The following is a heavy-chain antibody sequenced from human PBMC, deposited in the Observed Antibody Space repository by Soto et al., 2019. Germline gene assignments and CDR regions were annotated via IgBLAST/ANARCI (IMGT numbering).Heavy chain of an antibody. CDR2: ISGSGGST. J-gene: IGHJ4*02. Sequence: GGSLRLSCAASGFTFSSYAMSWVRQAPGKGLEWVSAISGSGGSTYYADSVKGRFTISRDNSKNTLYLQMNSLRAEDTAVYYCANYYSSGWYEAVRYFDYWGQGTLVTVSS. D-gene: IGHD6-19*01. V-gene: IGHV3-23*01. CDR3: ANYYSSGWYEAVRYFDY. CDR1: GFTFSSYA.